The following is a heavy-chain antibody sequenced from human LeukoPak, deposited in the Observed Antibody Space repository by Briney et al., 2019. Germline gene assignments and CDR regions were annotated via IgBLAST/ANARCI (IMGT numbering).Heavy chain of an antibody. V-gene: IGHV3-33*01. CDR2: IWYDGSNK. CDR1: GFTFSSYG. J-gene: IGHJ6*02. CDR3: ARDDMATAPYYYYGMDV. D-gene: IGHD5-24*01. Sequence: GRSLRLSCAASGFTFSSYGMHWVRQAPGKGLEWVAVIWYDGSNKYYADSVKGRFTISRDNSKNTLYLQMNSLRAEDTAVYYCARDDMATAPYYYYGMDVWGQGTTVTVSS.